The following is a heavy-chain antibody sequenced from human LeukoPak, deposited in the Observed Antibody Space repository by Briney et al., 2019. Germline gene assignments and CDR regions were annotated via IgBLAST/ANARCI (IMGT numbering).Heavy chain of an antibody. Sequence: ASVKVSCKVSGYTLTELSMHWVRQAPGKGIEWVGGFDPEDGETIYAQKFQGRVTMTEDTSTDTAYMELSSLRSEDAAVYYCAIGSVYSSSSGIDYWGQGTLVTVSS. CDR1: GYTLTELS. J-gene: IGHJ4*02. D-gene: IGHD6-6*01. CDR2: FDPEDGET. V-gene: IGHV1-24*01. CDR3: AIGSVYSSSSGIDY.